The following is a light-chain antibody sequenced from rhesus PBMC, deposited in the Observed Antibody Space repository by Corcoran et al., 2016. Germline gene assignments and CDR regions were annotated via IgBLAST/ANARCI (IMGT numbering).Light chain of an antibody. CDR1: QGISDY. CDR3: LQGYSTPFT. CDR2: AAS. Sequence: DIQMTQSPSSLSASVGDRVTITCRASQGISDYLSWYQQKPGKAPKRLIYAASSLESGVPSRFMGIGSGTEFTLNSSSLQPEDFAAYYCLQGYSTPFTFGPGTKLDIK. J-gene: IGKJ3*01. V-gene: IGKV1-36*02.